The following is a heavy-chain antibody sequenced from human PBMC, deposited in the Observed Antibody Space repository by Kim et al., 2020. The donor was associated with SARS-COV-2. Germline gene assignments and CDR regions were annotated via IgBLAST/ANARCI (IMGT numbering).Heavy chain of an antibody. V-gene: IGHV4-31*03. CDR3: ARDGGGGSGSYYRYSDY. CDR2: IYNTGSA. D-gene: IGHD3-10*01. J-gene: IGHJ4*02. Sequence: SETLSLTCTVSGGSISSGSHYWSWIRQHPGKGLEWIGYIYNTGSAYYNPSLKSRVTISVDTSKNQFSLKLNSVSAADTAVYYCARDGGGGSGSYYRYSDYWGQGTLVIVSP. CDR1: GGSISSGSHY.